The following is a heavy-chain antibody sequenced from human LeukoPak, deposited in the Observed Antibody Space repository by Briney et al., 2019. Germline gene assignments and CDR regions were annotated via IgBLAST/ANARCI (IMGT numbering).Heavy chain of an antibody. Sequence: SETLSLTCAVYGGSFSGYYWSWIRQPPGKGLEWIGEINHSGSTNYNPSLKSRVTISVDTSKNQFSLKLSSVTAADTAVYYCASQGSYPYYFDYWGQGTLVTVSS. J-gene: IGHJ4*02. V-gene: IGHV4-34*01. CDR1: GGSFSGYY. D-gene: IGHD3-10*01. CDR2: INHSGST. CDR3: ASQGSYPYYFDY.